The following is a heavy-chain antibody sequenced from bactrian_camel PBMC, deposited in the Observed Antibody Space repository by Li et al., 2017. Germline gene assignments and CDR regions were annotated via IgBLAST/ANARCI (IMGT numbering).Heavy chain of an antibody. CDR1: GYGYITRC. D-gene: IGHD5*01. Sequence: VQLVESGGDSVQAGGSLKLACEASGYGYITRCMGWFRQVPGKKREAVAAIYTGPLRGDTTYYDDSVKGRLTISHDNARNTVYLQMNSLKPEDTAMYYCAASVFLGGLGSTQYKHWGQGTQVTVS. V-gene: IGHV3S54*01. CDR3: AASVFLGGLGSTQYKH. J-gene: IGHJ4*01. CDR2: IYTGPLRGDTT.